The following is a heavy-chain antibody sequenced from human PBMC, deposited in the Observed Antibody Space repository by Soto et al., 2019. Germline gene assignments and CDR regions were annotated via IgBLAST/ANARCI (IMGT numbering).Heavy chain of an antibody. V-gene: IGHV4-34*01. Sequence: SETLSLTCAVYGGSFSGYYWIWIRQPPGKGLEWIGEINHSGSTNYNPSLKSRVTISVDTSKNQFSLKLSSVTAADTAVYYCARAWYYDFWSGYLFDYWGQGTLVTVSS. CDR3: ARAWYYDFWSGYLFDY. J-gene: IGHJ4*02. CDR2: INHSGST. CDR1: GGSFSGYY. D-gene: IGHD3-3*01.